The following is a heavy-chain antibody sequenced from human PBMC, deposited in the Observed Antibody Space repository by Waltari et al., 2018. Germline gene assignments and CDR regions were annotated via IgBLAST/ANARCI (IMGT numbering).Heavy chain of an antibody. J-gene: IGHJ4*02. Sequence: QVQLVQSGAEVKKPGASVKGSCKASGYTFTNFRVNWVRQAPGQGLEWMGWISPYNGYADYEHTFQGRVTMTTDTSTKTAYLELTSLRSDDTAVYYCARGGGPRTVVALTFDLWGQGTLITVSS. CDR3: ARGGGPRTVVALTFDL. CDR2: ISPYNGYA. D-gene: IGHD2-15*01. V-gene: IGHV1-18*01. CDR1: GYTFTNFR.